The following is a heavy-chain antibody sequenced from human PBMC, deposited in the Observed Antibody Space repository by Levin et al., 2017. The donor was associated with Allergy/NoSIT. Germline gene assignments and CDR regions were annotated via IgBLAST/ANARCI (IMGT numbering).Heavy chain of an antibody. Sequence: SQTLSLTCTVSGGSISGYYWTWIRQPPGRELEWIGYIYYNGITNYNPSVRSRVTISLDASKNQFSLKLTSVITADTAVYYCARAGTMGATILDSWGQGTLVTVSS. V-gene: IGHV4-59*01. CDR2: IYYNGIT. CDR3: ARAGTMGATILDS. J-gene: IGHJ4*02. D-gene: IGHD1-26*01. CDR1: GGSISGYY.